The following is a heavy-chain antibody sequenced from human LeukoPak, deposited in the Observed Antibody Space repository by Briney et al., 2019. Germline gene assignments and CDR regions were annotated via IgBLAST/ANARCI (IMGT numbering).Heavy chain of an antibody. CDR2: IRYDGVNK. CDR1: GFTFSNYG. Sequence: GGSLRLSCAASGFTFSNYGIHWVRQAPGKGLEWVAFIRYDGVNKYYADSVQGRFTISRDNSENNVYLQMNSLGTEDTAVYYCAKDYSVGVFAPSDWLDPWGQGTLVTVSS. D-gene: IGHD3-16*02. CDR3: AKDYSVGVFAPSDWLDP. V-gene: IGHV3-30*02. J-gene: IGHJ5*02.